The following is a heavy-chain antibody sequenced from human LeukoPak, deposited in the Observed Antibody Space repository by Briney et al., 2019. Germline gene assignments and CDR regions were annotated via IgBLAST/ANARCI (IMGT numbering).Heavy chain of an antibody. D-gene: IGHD4-17*01. CDR2: IYSGGTT. Sequence: GGSLRLSCAASGFTVSSNDMSWVRQAPGKGLEWVSVIYSGGTTFYADSVRGRFTISRDNSKNTLYLQMNSLRAEDTAVYYCASSVTWDYWGQGTLVTVSS. V-gene: IGHV3-66*01. CDR1: GFTVSSND. CDR3: ASSVTWDY. J-gene: IGHJ4*02.